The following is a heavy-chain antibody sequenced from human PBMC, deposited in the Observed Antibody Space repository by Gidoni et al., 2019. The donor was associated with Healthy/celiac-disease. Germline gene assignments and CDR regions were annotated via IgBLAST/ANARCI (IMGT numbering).Heavy chain of an antibody. V-gene: IGHV3-30*04. Sequence: QVQLVEPGGGVVQPGRSLRLSCAASGFTFSSYAMHWVRQAPGKGLEWVAVISYDGRNKYYADSVKGRLTISRDNSKNTMELQMNGLRAEDTAVYYCARAVGGGSGHDAFDIWGQGTMVTVSS. J-gene: IGHJ3*02. CDR2: ISYDGRNK. CDR3: ARAVGGGSGHDAFDI. CDR1: GFTFSSYA. D-gene: IGHD3-16*01.